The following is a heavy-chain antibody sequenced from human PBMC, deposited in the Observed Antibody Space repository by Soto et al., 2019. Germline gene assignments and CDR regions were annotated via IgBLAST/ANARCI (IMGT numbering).Heavy chain of an antibody. D-gene: IGHD3-3*01. CDR3: ARDFDFCSRLDALAI. V-gene: IGHV1-18*01. CDR1: GYTFTSYG. CDR2: ISAYNGNT. Sequence: ASVKVSCKASGYTFTSYGISWVRQAPGQGLEWMRWISAYNGNTNYAQKLQGRVTMTTDTSTSTAYMELRSLRSDDTAVYYCARDFDFCSRLDALAIWAQGTMVTVSS. J-gene: IGHJ3*02.